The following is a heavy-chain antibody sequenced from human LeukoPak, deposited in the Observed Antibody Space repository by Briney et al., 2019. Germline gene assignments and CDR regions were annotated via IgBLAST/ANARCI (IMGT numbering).Heavy chain of an antibody. CDR3: ARVSPYGDYLFDY. D-gene: IGHD4-17*01. J-gene: IGHJ4*02. CDR2: IYSGGST. V-gene: IGHV3-66*01. Sequence: GGSLRLSCAASGFTVSSNYMSWVRQAPGKGLEWVSVIYSGGSTYYADSVKGRFTISRDNSKNTLYLQMNSLRAEDTAVCYCARVSPYGDYLFDYWGQGTLVTVSS. CDR1: GFTVSSNY.